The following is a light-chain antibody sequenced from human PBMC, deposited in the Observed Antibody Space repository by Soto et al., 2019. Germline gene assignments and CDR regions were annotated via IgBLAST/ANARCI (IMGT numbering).Light chain of an antibody. Sequence: EIVVTQSPGTLSLSPGERATLSCRASQSVSSSYLAWYQQKPGQAPRLLIYGASSRATGIPDRFSGSGSGTDFTLTISRLEPEDFAVYYCQQYGSSRRTFGQGTKV. CDR3: QQYGSSRRT. J-gene: IGKJ1*01. V-gene: IGKV3-20*01. CDR2: GAS. CDR1: QSVSSSY.